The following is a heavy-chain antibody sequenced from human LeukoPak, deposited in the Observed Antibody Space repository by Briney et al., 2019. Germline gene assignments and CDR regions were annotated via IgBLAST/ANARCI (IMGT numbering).Heavy chain of an antibody. D-gene: IGHD6-19*01. J-gene: IGHJ4*02. V-gene: IGHV3-23*01. Sequence: PGGSLRLSCAASGFTFSTYAMSWVRQAPGKGLEWVSGISGSGGSTYYADSVKGRFTISRDNSKNTLYLQMNSLRAEDTAVYYCASAVANYYFDYWGQGTLVTVSS. CDR2: ISGSGGST. CDR3: ASAVANYYFDY. CDR1: GFTFSTYA.